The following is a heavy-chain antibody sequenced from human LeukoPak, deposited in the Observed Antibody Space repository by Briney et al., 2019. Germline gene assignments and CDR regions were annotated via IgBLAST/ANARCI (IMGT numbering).Heavy chain of an antibody. CDR3: AISTRYYYDSSVAFDI. J-gene: IGHJ3*02. CDR2: IYSGGST. CDR1: GVTVSSNY. V-gene: IGHV3-53*01. Sequence: GGSLRLSCAASGVTVSSNYMSWVRQAPGKGLEWVSVIYSGGSTYYADSVKGRFTISRDNSKNTLYLQMNSLRAEDTAVYYCAISTRYYYDSSVAFDIWGQGTMVTVSS. D-gene: IGHD3-22*01.